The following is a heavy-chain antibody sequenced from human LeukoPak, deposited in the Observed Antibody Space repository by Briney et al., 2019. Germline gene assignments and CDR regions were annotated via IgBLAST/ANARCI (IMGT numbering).Heavy chain of an antibody. D-gene: IGHD6-6*01. Sequence: ASVKVSCKASGGTFSSYAISWVRQAPGQGLEWMGGIIPIFGTANYAQKFQGRVTITADESTSTAYMELSGLRSEDTAVYYCARRHSSNAYYFDYWGQGTLVTVSS. J-gene: IGHJ4*02. CDR2: IIPIFGTA. CDR3: ARRHSSNAYYFDY. CDR1: GGTFSSYA. V-gene: IGHV1-69*13.